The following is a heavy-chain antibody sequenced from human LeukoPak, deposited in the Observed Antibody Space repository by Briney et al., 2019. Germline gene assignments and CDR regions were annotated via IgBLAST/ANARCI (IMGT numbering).Heavy chain of an antibody. CDR2: INHSGST. J-gene: IGHJ4*02. Sequence: SETLSLTCAVYGGSFSGYYWSWIRQPPGRGLEWIGEINHSGSTNYNPSLKSRVTISVDTSKNQFSLKLSSVTAADTAVYYCARHLVLEWLLYLDYWGQGTLVTVSS. CDR1: GGSFSGYY. V-gene: IGHV4-34*01. D-gene: IGHD3-3*01. CDR3: ARHLVLEWLLYLDY.